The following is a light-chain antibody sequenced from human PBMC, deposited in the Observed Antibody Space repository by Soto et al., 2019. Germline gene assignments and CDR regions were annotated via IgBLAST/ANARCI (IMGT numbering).Light chain of an antibody. V-gene: IGLV2-23*02. CDR2: DVT. J-gene: IGLJ3*02. Sequence: QSALTQPASVSGSPGQSITISCTGTSIDIGNYDLFSWYQQQPGKAPKLIIYDVTTRPSGVSNRFSGSKSVNTASLTIAGLQAEDEADYSCCSYAANYPSLLFCGGTNLTVL. CDR3: CSYAANYPSLL. CDR1: SIDIGNYDL.